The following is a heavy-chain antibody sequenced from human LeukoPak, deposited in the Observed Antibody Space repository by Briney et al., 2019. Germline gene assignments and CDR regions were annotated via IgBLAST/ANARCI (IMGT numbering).Heavy chain of an antibody. Sequence: SGGSLRLSCAAAGFTFDDYAMHWVRQAPGKGLEWVSGISWNSGSIGYADSVKGRFTISRDNAKNSLYLQMNSLRAEDTALYYCAKDRGYSYGPLSDIWGQGTMVTVSS. V-gene: IGHV3-9*01. CDR3: AKDRGYSYGPLSDI. J-gene: IGHJ3*02. CDR2: ISWNSGSI. CDR1: GFTFDDYA. D-gene: IGHD5-18*01.